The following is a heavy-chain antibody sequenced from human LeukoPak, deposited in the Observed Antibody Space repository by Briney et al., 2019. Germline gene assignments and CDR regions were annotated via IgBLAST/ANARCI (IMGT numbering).Heavy chain of an antibody. Sequence: GASVKVSCKASGGTFSSYAISWVRQAPGQGLEWMGGIIPIFGTANYAQKFQGRVTITADESTSTAYMELSSLRSEDTAVYYCARGLYPLRGPDYWGQGTLVTVSS. CDR3: ARGLYPLRGPDY. D-gene: IGHD5/OR15-5a*01. J-gene: IGHJ4*02. CDR1: GGTFSSYA. CDR2: IIPIFGTA. V-gene: IGHV1-69*13.